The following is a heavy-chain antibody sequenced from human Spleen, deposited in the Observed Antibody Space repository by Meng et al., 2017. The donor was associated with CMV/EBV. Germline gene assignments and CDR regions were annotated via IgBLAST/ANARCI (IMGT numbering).Heavy chain of an antibody. CDR1: GGSISSCDYY. J-gene: IGHJ5*02. CDR3: ARVAYSNWFDP. V-gene: IGHV4-30-4*08. Sequence: IRVLGPCLVMLSQALSLTCSGSGGSISSCDYYWSWIRQPPGKGLEWIGYIYYSGSTYYNPSLKSRVTISVDTSKNQFSLKLSSVTAADTAVYYCARVAYSNWFDPWGQGTLVTVSS. CDR2: IYYSGST. D-gene: IGHD4-11*01.